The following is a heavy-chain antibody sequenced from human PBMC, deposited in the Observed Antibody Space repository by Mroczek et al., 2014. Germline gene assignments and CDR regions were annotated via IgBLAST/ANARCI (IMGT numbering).Heavy chain of an antibody. J-gene: IGHJ5*02. Sequence: EVQLVQSGAEVKKPGESLKISCKGSGYSFTSYWIGWVRQMPGKGLEWMGIIYPGDSDTRYSPSFQGQVTISADKSISTAYLQWSSLKASDTAMYYCARGGETTVVTKAYNWFDPWGQGTLVTVSS. D-gene: IGHD4-23*01. V-gene: IGHV5-51*03. CDR3: ARGGETTVVTKAYNWFDP. CDR1: GYSFTSYW. CDR2: IYPGDSDT.